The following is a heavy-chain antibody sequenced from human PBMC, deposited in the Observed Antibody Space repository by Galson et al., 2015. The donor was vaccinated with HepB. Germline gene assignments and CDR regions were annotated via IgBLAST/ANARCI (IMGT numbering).Heavy chain of an antibody. CDR2: INPNSGGT. Sequence: SVKVSCKASGYTFTGYYMHWVRQAPGQGLEWMGWINPNSGGTNYAQKFQGRVTMTRDTSISTAYMELSRLRSDDTAVYYCARLYDSGPTVNYWGQGTLVTVSS. CDR1: GYTFTGYY. J-gene: IGHJ4*02. V-gene: IGHV1-2*02. D-gene: IGHD3-22*01. CDR3: ARLYDSGPTVNY.